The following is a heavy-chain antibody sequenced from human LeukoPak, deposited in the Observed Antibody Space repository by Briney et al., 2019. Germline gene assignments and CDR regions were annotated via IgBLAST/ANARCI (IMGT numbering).Heavy chain of an antibody. Sequence: SETLSLTCAVYGGSFSGYYWSWIRQPPGKGLEWIGEINHSGSTNYNPSLKSRVTISVDTSKNQFSLKLSSVTAADTAVYYCARGFSLTNGNWFDPWGQGTLVTVSS. J-gene: IGHJ5*02. D-gene: IGHD2-8*01. CDR1: GGSFSGYY. V-gene: IGHV4-34*01. CDR3: ARGFSLTNGNWFDP. CDR2: INHSGST.